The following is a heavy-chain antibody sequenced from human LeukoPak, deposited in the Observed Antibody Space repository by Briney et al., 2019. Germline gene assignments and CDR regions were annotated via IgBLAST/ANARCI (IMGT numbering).Heavy chain of an antibody. J-gene: IGHJ4*02. CDR3: ARVYLERLTAGYFDH. V-gene: IGHV3-48*02. D-gene: IGHD2-8*01. CDR1: GFTFSSYS. CDR2: ISSSSSTI. Sequence: GGSLRLSCAASGFTFSSYSMNWVRQAPGKGLEWVSYISSSSSTIYYADSVKGRFTISRDNAKSTLYLQMNSLRDDDSAAYFCARVYLERLTAGYFDHWGQGTQVTVSP.